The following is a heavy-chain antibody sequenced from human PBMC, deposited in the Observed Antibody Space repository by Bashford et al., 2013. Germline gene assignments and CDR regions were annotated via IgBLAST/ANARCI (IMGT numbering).Heavy chain of an antibody. V-gene: IGHV3-15*01. CDR3: TTGQQQLATPLDY. J-gene: IGHJ4*02. CDR2: IKSKTDGGTT. D-gene: IGHD6-6*01. Sequence: VRQAPGKGLEWVGRIKSKTDGGTTDYAAPVKGRFTISRDDSKNTLYLQMNSLKTEDTAVYYCTTGQQQLATPLDYWGQGTLVTVSS.